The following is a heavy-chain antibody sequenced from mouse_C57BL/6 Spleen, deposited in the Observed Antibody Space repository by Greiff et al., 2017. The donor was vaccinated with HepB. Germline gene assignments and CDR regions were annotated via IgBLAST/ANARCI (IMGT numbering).Heavy chain of an antibody. Sequence: VQLQQSGPELVKPGASVKISCKASGYTFTDYYMNWVKQSHGKSLEWIGDINPNNGGTSYNQKFKGKATLTVDKSSSTAYMELRSLTSEDSAVYYCAGTYYYGSSPWFAYWGQGTLVTVSA. V-gene: IGHV1-26*01. CDR3: AGTYYYGSSPWFAY. J-gene: IGHJ3*01. CDR2: INPNNGGT. CDR1: GYTFTDYY. D-gene: IGHD1-1*01.